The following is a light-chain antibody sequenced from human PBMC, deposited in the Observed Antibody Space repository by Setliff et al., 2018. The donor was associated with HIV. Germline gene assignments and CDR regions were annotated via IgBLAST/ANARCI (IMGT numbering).Light chain of an antibody. CDR2: EVS. J-gene: IGLJ1*01. CDR1: SSDVGAYDY. V-gene: IGLV2-14*01. CDR3: SSFRRGSLSSYV. Sequence: QSALTQSASVSGSPGQSITISCTGTSSDVGAYDYVSWYQKHPGKAPKLIIYEVSNRPSGVSSRFSGSKSGDTASLTISGLQAEDEADYYCSSFRRGSLSSYVFGSGTKVTVL.